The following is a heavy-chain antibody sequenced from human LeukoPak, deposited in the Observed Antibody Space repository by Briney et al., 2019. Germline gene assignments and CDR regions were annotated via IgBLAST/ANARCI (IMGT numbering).Heavy chain of an antibody. CDR2: ISSGSSYI. D-gene: IGHD3-22*01. Sequence: GGSLRLSCAASGFTFSTYDMNWVRQGPGKGLEWVSFISSGSSYIYYADSVKGRFTISRDNFKNVLYLQMNSLKVEDTALYYCARGLFLSGYLDAFDIWGQGTVVTVSS. CDR1: GFTFSTYD. J-gene: IGHJ3*02. V-gene: IGHV3-21*04. CDR3: ARGLFLSGYLDAFDI.